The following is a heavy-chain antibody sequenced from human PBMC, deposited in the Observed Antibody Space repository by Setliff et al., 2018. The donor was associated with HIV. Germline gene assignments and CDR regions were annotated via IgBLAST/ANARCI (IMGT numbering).Heavy chain of an antibody. Sequence: SETLSLTCTVSGGSISSYYWTWIRQPPGKGLEWIGYLHYNGNANSNSSLKSRLTMSVDTSRNHFSLKLNSVTTADTAMYYCAGYCGGGSCASIWGQGTMVTVSS. D-gene: IGHD2-15*01. V-gene: IGHV4-59*01. CDR1: GGSISSYY. CDR3: AGYCGGGSCASI. J-gene: IGHJ3*02. CDR2: LHYNGNA.